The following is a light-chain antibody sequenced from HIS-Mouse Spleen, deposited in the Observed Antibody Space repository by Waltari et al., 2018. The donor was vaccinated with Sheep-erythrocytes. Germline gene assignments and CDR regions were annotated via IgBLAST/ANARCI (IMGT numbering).Light chain of an antibody. CDR1: SSSVVGYNY. Sequence: QSALTQPRSVSGSPGQSVTISCTGTSSSVVGYNYFSWYQQHPGKAPKLMIYDVSKRPSGVPDRFSGSKSGNTASLTISGLQAEDEADYYCCSYAGSYTFWVFGGGTKLTVL. CDR2: DVS. J-gene: IGLJ3*02. CDR3: CSYAGSYTFWV. V-gene: IGLV2-11*01.